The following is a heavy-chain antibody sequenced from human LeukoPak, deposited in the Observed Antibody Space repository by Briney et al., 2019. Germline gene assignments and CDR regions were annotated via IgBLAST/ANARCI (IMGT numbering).Heavy chain of an antibody. D-gene: IGHD4-17*01. CDR1: GITFDVYA. V-gene: IGHV3-49*03. CDR2: IRNTGYGGTT. J-gene: IGHJ4*02. Sequence: PGGSLRLSCTVSGITFDVYAMSWFRQAPGKGLEWVSFIRNTGYGGTTEYGGSVKGRFTISRDDSKIIAYLQMNSLKTEDPAVYYCTRGLSRGQGGQTTVTTAYYWGQGTLVTVSS. CDR3: TRGLSRGQGGQTTVTTAYY.